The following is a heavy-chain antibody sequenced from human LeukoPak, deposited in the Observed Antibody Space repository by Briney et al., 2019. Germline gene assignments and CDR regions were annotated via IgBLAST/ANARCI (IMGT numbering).Heavy chain of an antibody. D-gene: IGHD6-13*01. Sequence: ASVKVSCKASGYTFTSYGISWVRQAPGQGLEWMGWISAYNGNTNYAQKLQGRVTMTTDTSTSTAYMELRGLRSDDTAVYYCAREGTAVSSGFWYYYYGMDVWGQGTTVTVSS. J-gene: IGHJ6*02. CDR2: ISAYNGNT. CDR1: GYTFTSYG. V-gene: IGHV1-18*01. CDR3: AREGTAVSSGFWYYYYGMDV.